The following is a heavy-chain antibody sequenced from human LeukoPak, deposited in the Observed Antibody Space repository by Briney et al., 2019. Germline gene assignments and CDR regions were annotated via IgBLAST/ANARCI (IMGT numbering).Heavy chain of an antibody. J-gene: IGHJ5*02. CDR2: IYTSGST. D-gene: IGHD3-10*01. Sequence: NPSETLSLTCTVSGGSISSGSYYWSWIRQPAGKGLEWIGRIYTSGSTNYNPSLKSRVTISVDTSKNQFSLKLSSVTAADTAVYYCARGLWFGELRGNWFDPWGQGTLVTVSS. CDR1: GGSISSGSYY. V-gene: IGHV4-61*02. CDR3: ARGLWFGELRGNWFDP.